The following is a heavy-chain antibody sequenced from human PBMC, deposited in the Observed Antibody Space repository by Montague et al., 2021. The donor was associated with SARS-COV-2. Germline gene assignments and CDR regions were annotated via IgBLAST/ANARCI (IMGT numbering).Heavy chain of an antibody. CDR2: ISYDGSNK. V-gene: IGHV3-30*04. CDR1: GFTFSSYA. D-gene: IGHD6-13*01. Sequence: SLRLSCAVSGFTFSSYAMHWVRQAPGKGLEWVAVISYDGSNKYYADSVKGRFTISRDNSKNTLYLQMNSLRAEDTAVYYCARPVLESYSKSWYLDYWGQGTLVTVSS. CDR3: ARPVLESYSKSWYLDY. J-gene: IGHJ4*02.